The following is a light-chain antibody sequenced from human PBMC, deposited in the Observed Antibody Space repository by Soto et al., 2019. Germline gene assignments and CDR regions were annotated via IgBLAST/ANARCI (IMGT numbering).Light chain of an antibody. CDR1: QSVSGN. J-gene: IGKJ1*01. CDR3: QQYNNWPLT. CDR2: GAS. Sequence: EIVMTQSPATLSVSPGERATLSCRASQSVSGNFAWYQQKPGQAPRLLIYGASTRATGIPARFSGSGSGTEFTLTISSLQSEDFAVYYCQQYNNWPLTFGQGTKVDIK. V-gene: IGKV3-15*01.